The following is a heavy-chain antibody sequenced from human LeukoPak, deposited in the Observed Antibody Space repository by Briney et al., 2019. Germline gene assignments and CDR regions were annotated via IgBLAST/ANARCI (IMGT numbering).Heavy chain of an antibody. D-gene: IGHD3-10*01. J-gene: IGHJ4*02. CDR2: ISGSGGST. V-gene: IGHV3-23*01. Sequence: QPGGSLRLSCAASGFTFSSYAMSWVRQAPGKGLEWVSAISGSGGSTYYADSVKGRFTISRDNSKNTLYLQMNSLRAEDTAVYYCAKGKLIWFGESIDYWGQGTLVTVSS. CDR3: AKGKLIWFGESIDY. CDR1: GFTFSSYA.